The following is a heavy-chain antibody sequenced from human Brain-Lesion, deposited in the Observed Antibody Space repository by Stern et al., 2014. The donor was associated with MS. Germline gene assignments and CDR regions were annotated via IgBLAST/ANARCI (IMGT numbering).Heavy chain of an antibody. D-gene: IGHD5-18*01. V-gene: IGHV3-74*01. Sequence: EVQLVESGGDLVQPGGSLRRSWTASGFTFSTYWMHWVRQAPGKGLVWVSRINGDGSRTSYADSVKGRFTISRDNAKNTLYVQMNSLRVEDTAVYYCARAHVDTWDWFDPWGQGTLVTVSS. CDR3: ARAHVDTWDWFDP. CDR1: GFTFSTYW. CDR2: INGDGSRT. J-gene: IGHJ5*02.